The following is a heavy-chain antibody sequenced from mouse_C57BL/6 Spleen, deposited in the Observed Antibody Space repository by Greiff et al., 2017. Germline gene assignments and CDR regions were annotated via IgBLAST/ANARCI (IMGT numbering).Heavy chain of an antibody. Sequence: EVKLMESGGGLVQPGGSLKLSCAASGFTFSDYGMAWVRQAPRQGPEWVAFISNLAYSIYYADTVTGRFTISRENAKNTLYLEMSSLRSEDTAMYYCARAGYDEDYYAMDYWGQGTSVTVSS. D-gene: IGHD2-2*01. CDR3: ARAGYDEDYYAMDY. V-gene: IGHV5-15*01. J-gene: IGHJ4*01. CDR1: GFTFSDYG. CDR2: ISNLAYSI.